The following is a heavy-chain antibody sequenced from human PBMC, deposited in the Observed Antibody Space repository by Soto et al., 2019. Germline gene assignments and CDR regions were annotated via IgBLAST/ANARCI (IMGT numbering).Heavy chain of an antibody. CDR3: AKGETANDAFDI. V-gene: IGHV3-23*01. J-gene: IGHJ3*02. CDR1: AITFSSYA. Sequence: GGSLRLSCAASAITFSSYAMSWDRQAPGKGLEWVSAISGSGGSTYYADSVKGRFTISRDNSKNTLYLQMNSLRAEDTAVYYCAKGETANDAFDIWGQGTMVTVS. D-gene: IGHD1-1*01. CDR2: ISGSGGST.